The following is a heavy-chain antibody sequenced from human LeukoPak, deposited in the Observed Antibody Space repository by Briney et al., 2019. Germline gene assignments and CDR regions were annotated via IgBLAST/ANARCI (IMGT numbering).Heavy chain of an antibody. Sequence: PGESLKISCKGSGHSFTSYWIGWVRQMPGKGLEWMGIIYPGDSDTRYSPSFQGQVTISADKSISTAYLQWSSLKASDTAMYYCASMYCSGGSCHDPNFDYWGQGTLVTVSS. CDR2: IYPGDSDT. CDR3: ASMYCSGGSCHDPNFDY. J-gene: IGHJ4*02. V-gene: IGHV5-51*01. CDR1: GHSFTSYW. D-gene: IGHD2-15*01.